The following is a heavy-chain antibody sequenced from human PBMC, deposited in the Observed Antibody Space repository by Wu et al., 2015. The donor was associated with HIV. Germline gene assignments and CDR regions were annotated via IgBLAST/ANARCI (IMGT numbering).Heavy chain of an antibody. V-gene: IGHV1-69*05. CDR3: ARSRFAGSSDTWYSFDK. J-gene: IGHJ4*02. CDR1: GGTFSNYA. Sequence: QVQLVQSGAEVTKPGSSVKIFCKPSGGTFSNYAISWVRQAPGQGLEWMGGITPIFTAAKYAQKFQGRVTITRDESTSTAYMELTNLRSEDTAVYFCARSRFAGSSDTWYSFDKWGQGTLVTVSS. D-gene: IGHD3-22*01. CDR2: ITPIFTAA.